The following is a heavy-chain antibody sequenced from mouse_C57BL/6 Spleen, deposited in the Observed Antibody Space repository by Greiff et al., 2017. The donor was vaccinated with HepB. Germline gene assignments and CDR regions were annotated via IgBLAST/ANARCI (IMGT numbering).Heavy chain of an antibody. V-gene: IGHV1-81*01. D-gene: IGHD4-1*01. J-gene: IGHJ4*01. Sequence: VKLVESGAELARPGASVKLSCKASGYTFTSYGISWVKQRTGQGLEWIGEIYPRSGNTYYNEKFKGKATLTADKSSSTAYMELRSLTSEDSAVYFCARLKTGSGDYWGQGTSVTVSS. CDR1: GYTFTSYG. CDR3: ARLKTGSGDY. CDR2: IYPRSGNT.